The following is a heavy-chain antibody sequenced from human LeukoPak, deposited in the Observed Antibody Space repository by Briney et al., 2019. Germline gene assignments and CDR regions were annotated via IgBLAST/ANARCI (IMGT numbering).Heavy chain of an antibody. Sequence: SVKVSCKASGGTLSSYAISWVRQAPGQGLEWMGGIIPIFGTANYAQKFQGRVTMTRDTSTTTVYMELSSLRSEDTAVYYCARGPGWFDPWGQGTLVTVSS. V-gene: IGHV1-69*05. CDR2: IIPIFGTA. CDR1: GGTLSSYA. J-gene: IGHJ5*02. CDR3: ARGPGWFDP.